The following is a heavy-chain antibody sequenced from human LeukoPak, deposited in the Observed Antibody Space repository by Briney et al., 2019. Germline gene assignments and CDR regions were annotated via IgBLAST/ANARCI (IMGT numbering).Heavy chain of an antibody. CDR1: GDSINSNNYY. CDR2: INHSGST. CDR3: ASIGHDY. J-gene: IGHJ4*02. D-gene: IGHD1-26*01. V-gene: IGHV4-39*07. Sequence: SETLSLTCTVSGDSINSNNYYWGWIRQPPGKGLEWIGEINHSGSTNYNPFLKSRVTISVDTSKIQFSLKLSSVTAADTAVYYCASIGHDYWGQGTLVTVSS.